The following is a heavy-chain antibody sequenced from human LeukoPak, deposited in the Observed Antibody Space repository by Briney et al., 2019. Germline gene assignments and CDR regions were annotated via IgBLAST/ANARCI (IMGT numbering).Heavy chain of an antibody. J-gene: IGHJ4*02. Sequence: PGGPLRLSCAASGFTVSSNYMSWVRQAPGKGLEWVAVIWSDGSYKYYADSVKGRFTISRDNSKNTLYLQMNSLRAEDTAMYYCAKDVTTGTLALDYWGQGTLVTVSS. CDR2: IWSDGSYK. V-gene: IGHV3-33*06. CDR3: AKDVTTGTLALDY. CDR1: GFTVSSNY. D-gene: IGHD1-1*01.